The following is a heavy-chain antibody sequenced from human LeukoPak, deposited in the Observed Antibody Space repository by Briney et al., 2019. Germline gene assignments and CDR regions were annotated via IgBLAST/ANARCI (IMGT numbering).Heavy chain of an antibody. D-gene: IGHD5-24*01. CDR1: GFIYSDFW. CDR2: IKQDGSKK. V-gene: IGHV3-7*04. Sequence: GGSLRLSCIVSGFIYSDFWMTWVRQAPGKGLEWVANIKQDGSKKSYVDSVKGRFTISRDNAKNSLYLQMNSLRAEDTAIYYCTRVGYIDEGIDYWGQGTLVTVSS. CDR3: TRVGYIDEGIDY. J-gene: IGHJ4*02.